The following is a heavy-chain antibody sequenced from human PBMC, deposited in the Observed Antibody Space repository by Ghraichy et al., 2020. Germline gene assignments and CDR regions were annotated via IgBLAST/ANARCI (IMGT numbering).Heavy chain of an antibody. CDR1: GGSISSSSYY. Sequence: SQTLSLTCTVSGGSISSSSYYWGWIRQPPGKGLEWIGSIYYSGSTYYNPSLKSRVTISVDTSKNQFSLKLSSVTAADTALYYCACLITTTIFDYWGQGTLVTVSS. D-gene: IGHD1-14*01. V-gene: IGHV4-39*01. J-gene: IGHJ4*02. CDR2: IYYSGST. CDR3: ACLITTTIFDY.